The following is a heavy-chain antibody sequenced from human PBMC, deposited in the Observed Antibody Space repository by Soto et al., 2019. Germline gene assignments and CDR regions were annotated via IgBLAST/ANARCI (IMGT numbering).Heavy chain of an antibody. CDR3: ARDRGITIFGVVPESGMDV. D-gene: IGHD3-3*01. J-gene: IGHJ6*02. CDR1: GYTFTSYY. V-gene: IGHV1-46*01. Sequence: QVQLVQSGAEVKKPGASVKVSCKASGYTFTSYYMHWVRQAPGQGLEWMGIINPSGGSTSYAKKFQGRVTMTRDTSTSTVYMELSSLRSEDTAVYYCARDRGITIFGVVPESGMDVWGQGTTVTVSS. CDR2: INPSGGST.